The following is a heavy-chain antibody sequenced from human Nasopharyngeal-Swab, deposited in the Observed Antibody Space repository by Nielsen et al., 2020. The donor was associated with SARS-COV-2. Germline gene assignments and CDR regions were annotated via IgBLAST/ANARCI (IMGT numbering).Heavy chain of an antibody. CDR2: IYTSGST. V-gene: IGHV4-61*02. CDR3: ARAGRYSYGDYFDY. Sequence: LRLSCTVSGGSISSGSYYRSWIRQPAGKGLEWIGRIYTSGSTNYNPSLKSRVTISVDTSKNQFSLKLSSVTAADTAVYYCARAGRYSYGDYFDYWGQGTLVTVSS. J-gene: IGHJ4*02. CDR1: GGSISSGSYY. D-gene: IGHD5-18*01.